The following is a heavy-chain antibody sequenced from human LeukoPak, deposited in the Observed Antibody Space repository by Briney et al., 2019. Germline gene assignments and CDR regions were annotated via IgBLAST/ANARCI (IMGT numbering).Heavy chain of an antibody. CDR3: AKARYDGEVMIAATDY. CDR1: GFTFSSYW. J-gene: IGHJ4*02. Sequence: PGGSLRLSCAASGFTFSSYWMSWVRQAPGKGLEWVANMNQDGSEKYYVDSVKGRFTISRDNAKNTLYLQMNNLRADDTAVYYCAKARYDGEVMIAATDYWGQGTLVTVSS. D-gene: IGHD2-15*01. V-gene: IGHV3-7*01. CDR2: MNQDGSEK.